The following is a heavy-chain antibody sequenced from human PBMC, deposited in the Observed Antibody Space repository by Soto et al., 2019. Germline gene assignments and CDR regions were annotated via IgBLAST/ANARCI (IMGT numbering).Heavy chain of an antibody. Sequence: GGSLRLSCAASGFTFSSYSMNWVRQAPGKGLEWVSYISSSSSTIYYADSVKGRFTISRDNAKNSLYLQMNSLRAEDTAVYYCARAGRTMTTVTMGGDYWGQGTLVTVSS. CDR2: ISSSSSTI. CDR3: ARAGRTMTTVTMGGDY. D-gene: IGHD4-17*01. CDR1: GFTFSSYS. J-gene: IGHJ4*02. V-gene: IGHV3-48*01.